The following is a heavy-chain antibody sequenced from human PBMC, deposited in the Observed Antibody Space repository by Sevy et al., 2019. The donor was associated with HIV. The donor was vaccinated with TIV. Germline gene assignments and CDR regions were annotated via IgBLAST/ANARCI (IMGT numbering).Heavy chain of an antibody. J-gene: IGHJ3*02. CDR1: GFTFSNTW. D-gene: IGHD4-17*01. CDR2: IKSKNDGGTT. CDR3: TTMGWHGGFDI. V-gene: IGHV3-15*01. Sequence: GGSLRLSCAASGFTFSNTWMSWVRQAPGKGLELVGRIKSKNDGGTTDYAAPVICRFTISSTDSKSTLYLRMNSLKIADTAVYYCTTMGWHGGFDIWGQGAMVTVSS.